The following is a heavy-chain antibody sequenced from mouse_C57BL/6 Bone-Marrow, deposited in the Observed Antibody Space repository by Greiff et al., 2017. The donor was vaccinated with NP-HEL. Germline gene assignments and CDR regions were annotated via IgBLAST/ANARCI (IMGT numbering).Heavy chain of an antibody. D-gene: IGHD2-1*01. CDR2: ISDGGSYT. CDR3: ARDRGGNFYAMDY. V-gene: IGHV5-4*01. J-gene: IGHJ4*01. CDR1: GFTFSSYA. Sequence: EVKLMESGGGLVKPGGSLKLSCAASGFTFSSYAMSWVRQTPEKRLEWVATISDGGSYTYYPDNVKGRFTISRDTAKNNLYLQMSHLKSEDTAMYYCARDRGGNFYAMDYWGQGTSVTVSS.